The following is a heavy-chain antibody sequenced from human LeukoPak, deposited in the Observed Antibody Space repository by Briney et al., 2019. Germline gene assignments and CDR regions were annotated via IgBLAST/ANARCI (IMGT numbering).Heavy chain of an antibody. V-gene: IGHV3-23*01. J-gene: IGHJ2*01. CDR3: AKTLSLNWYFDL. Sequence: QAGGSMRLSCAGSEFTFSSYAMSWVRQAPGKGLEWVSTISGSGGSTYYADSVKGRFTISRDNSKNTLYLQMNSLRAEDTAVYYCAKTLSLNWYFDLWGRGTLVTVSS. D-gene: IGHD2/OR15-2a*01. CDR2: ISGSGGST. CDR1: EFTFSSYA.